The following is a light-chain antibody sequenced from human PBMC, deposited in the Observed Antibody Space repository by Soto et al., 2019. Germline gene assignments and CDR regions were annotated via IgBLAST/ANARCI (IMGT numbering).Light chain of an antibody. V-gene: IGLV2-14*03. J-gene: IGLJ2*01. Sequence: QSALTQPASVSGSPGQSITISCTGTTSDVGAYDYVSWYQQHPGKAPKLMIYDVGNRPSGVSNRFSGSKSGNTASLSISGLQADDEAYYYCSSYTSISAQVLFGGGTKLTVL. CDR1: TSDVGAYDY. CDR3: SSYTSISAQVL. CDR2: DVG.